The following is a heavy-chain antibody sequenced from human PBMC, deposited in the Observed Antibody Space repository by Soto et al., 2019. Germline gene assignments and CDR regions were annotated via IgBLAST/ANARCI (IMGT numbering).Heavy chain of an antibody. Sequence: QVQLVESGGGVVQPGRSLRLSCAASGFTFSSYAMHWVRQAPGKGLEWVAVISYDGSNKYYADSVKGRFTISRDNSKNTVYLHMNSLRAEDTAVYYCARDARRTTMVRGSYWGQGTLVTVAS. CDR3: ARDARRTTMVRGSY. D-gene: IGHD3-10*01. V-gene: IGHV3-30-3*01. J-gene: IGHJ4*02. CDR1: GFTFSSYA. CDR2: ISYDGSNK.